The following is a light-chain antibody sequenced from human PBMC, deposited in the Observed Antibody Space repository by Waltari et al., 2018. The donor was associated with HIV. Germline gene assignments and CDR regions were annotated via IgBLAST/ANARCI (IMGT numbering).Light chain of an antibody. J-gene: IGKJ4*01. CDR1: QNVSSS. Sequence: EIVLTQSPATLSFSPGERATLSCRASQNVSSSLAWYQQKPGQPPRLLSYSASNRASGIPARFSGSGSGADFTLTISSLEPEDFAIYYCQQRSNWPLTFGGGTKVDI. V-gene: IGKV3-11*01. CDR2: SAS. CDR3: QQRSNWPLT.